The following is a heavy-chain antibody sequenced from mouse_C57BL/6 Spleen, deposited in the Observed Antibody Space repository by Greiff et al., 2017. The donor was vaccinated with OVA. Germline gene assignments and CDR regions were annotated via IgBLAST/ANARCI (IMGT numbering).Heavy chain of an antibody. V-gene: IGHV5-6*01. CDR2: ISSGGSYT. J-gene: IGHJ2*01. Sequence: EVQLQESGGDLVKPGGSLKLSCAASGFTFSSYGMSWVRQTPDKRLEWVATISSGGSYTYYPDSVKGRFTISRDKAKNTLYLQMSSLKSEDTAMYYCARDPYFDYWGQGTTLTVSS. CDR1: GFTFSSYG. CDR3: ARDPYFDY.